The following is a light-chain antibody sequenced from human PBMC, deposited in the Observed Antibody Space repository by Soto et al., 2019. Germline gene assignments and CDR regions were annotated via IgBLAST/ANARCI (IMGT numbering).Light chain of an antibody. CDR2: GAS. V-gene: IGKV3-15*01. CDR3: QQRNNWSLT. CDR1: QSVSSN. J-gene: IGKJ4*01. Sequence: EIVMTQSPATLSVSPGERATLSCRASQSVSSNLAWYQQKPGQAPRLLIYGASTRATGIPARFSGSGSGTDFTLNISSLEPEDFEVYYCQQRNNWSLTFGGGTKVDIK.